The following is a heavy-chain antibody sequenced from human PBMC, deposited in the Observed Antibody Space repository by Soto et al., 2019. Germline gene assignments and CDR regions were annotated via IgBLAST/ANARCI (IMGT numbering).Heavy chain of an antibody. D-gene: IGHD1-26*01. J-gene: IGHJ5*02. CDR2: IYFTGSA. CDR1: GDSITSGGYY. Sequence: QVQLRESGPGLVKPSQALSLVCSVSGDSITSGGYYWTWLRQRPGKGLEWIGYIYFTGSAYYNPPLQSRMTMSVDTSKNQFSLRLSSVTAADTAFYYCARERVLRSGWFDPWGQGTLVTVSS. CDR3: ARERVLRSGWFDP. V-gene: IGHV4-31*03.